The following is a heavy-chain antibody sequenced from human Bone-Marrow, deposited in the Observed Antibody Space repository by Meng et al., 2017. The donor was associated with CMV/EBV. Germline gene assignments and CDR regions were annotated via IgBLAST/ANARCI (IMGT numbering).Heavy chain of an antibody. V-gene: IGHV4-39*07. CDR1: GGSISNSSYY. Sequence: SETLSLTCTVSGGSISNSSYYWGWIRQPPGKGLEWIGSIYYSGSTYYNPSLKSRVTISVDTSKNQFSLKLSSVTAADTAVYYCARRPLIWGKIDYWGQGTLVTVSS. CDR3: ARRPLIWGKIDY. CDR2: IYYSGST. J-gene: IGHJ4*02. D-gene: IGHD7-27*01.